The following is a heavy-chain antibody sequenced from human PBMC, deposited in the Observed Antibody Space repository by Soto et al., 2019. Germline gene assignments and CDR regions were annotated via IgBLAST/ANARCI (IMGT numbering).Heavy chain of an antibody. CDR2: ISYDGSNK. Sequence: PGGSLRLSCAASGFTFSSYAMHWVRQAPGKGLEWVAVISYDGSNKYYADSVKGRFTISRDNSKNTLYLQMNSLRAEDTAVYYWARDLGQLLYYYGMDVWGQGTTVTVSS. J-gene: IGHJ6*02. CDR3: ARDLGQLLYYYGMDV. D-gene: IGHD2-2*01. CDR1: GFTFSSYA. V-gene: IGHV3-30-3*01.